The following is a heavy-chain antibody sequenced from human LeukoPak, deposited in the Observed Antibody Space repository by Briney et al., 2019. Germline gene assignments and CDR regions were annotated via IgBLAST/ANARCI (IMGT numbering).Heavy chain of an antibody. CDR2: IKDDGSDK. D-gene: IGHD1-20*01. J-gene: IGHJ4*02. CDR3: VPLNWNPPGDFDR. V-gene: IGHV3-7*01. CDR1: GFTFSSTS. Sequence: GGSLRLSCAASGFTFSSTSMNWVRQAPGKGLEWVANIKDDGSDKYYVDSVKGRFSISKDNAKNSLYLQMNSLRVEDTAVYYCVPLNWNPPGDFDRWGQGTLVTVSS.